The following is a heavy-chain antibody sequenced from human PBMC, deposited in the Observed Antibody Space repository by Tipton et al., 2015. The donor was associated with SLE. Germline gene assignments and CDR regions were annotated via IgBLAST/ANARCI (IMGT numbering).Heavy chain of an antibody. J-gene: IGHJ6*02. D-gene: IGHD4-17*01. CDR1: GFTVSSNY. Sequence: SLRLSCAASGFTVSSNYMSWVRQAPGKGLEWVSVIYSGGNTYYADSVKGRFTISRDNAKNSLYLQMNSLRAEDTALYYCAKDIYGDYDYGMDVWGQGTTVTVSS. CDR2: IYSGGNT. CDR3: AKDIYGDYDYGMDV. V-gene: IGHV3-53*05.